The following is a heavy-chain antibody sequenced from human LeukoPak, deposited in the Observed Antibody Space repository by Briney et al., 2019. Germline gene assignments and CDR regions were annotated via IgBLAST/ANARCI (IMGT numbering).Heavy chain of an antibody. D-gene: IGHD2-2*01. V-gene: IGHV4-59*12. J-gene: IGHJ1*01. CDR3: ASYPPPTHYCSSTSCRDTVAEYFQH. CDR2: IYYSGST. CDR1: GGSISSYY. Sequence: PSETLSLTCTVSGGSISSYYWSWIRQPPGKGLEWIGYIYYSGSTNYNPSLKSRVTISVDTSKNQFSLKLSSVTAADTAVYYCASYPPPTHYCSSTSCRDTVAEYFQHWGQGTLVTVSS.